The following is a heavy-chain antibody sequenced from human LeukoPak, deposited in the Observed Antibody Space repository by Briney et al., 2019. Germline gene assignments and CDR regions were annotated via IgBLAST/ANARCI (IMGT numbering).Heavy chain of an antibody. CDR3: ARGSHGEHDS. CDR1: GFSFNIYA. V-gene: IGHV3-23*01. D-gene: IGHD4-17*01. Sequence: TGGSLRLSCVASGFSFNIYAMSWVRQAPGKGLEWVAAIDRSGGSTFYADSVKGRFTISKDNSKNTLYLQINSLRVDDTAIYYCARGSHGEHDSWGQGTLVTVSS. J-gene: IGHJ5*01. CDR2: IDRSGGST.